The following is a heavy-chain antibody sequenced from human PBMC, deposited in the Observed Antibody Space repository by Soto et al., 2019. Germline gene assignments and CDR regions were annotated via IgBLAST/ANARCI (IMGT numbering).Heavy chain of an antibody. V-gene: IGHV1-58*01. CDR3: ATDKGDSYGYGNY. Sequence: SVKVSCKASGFAFSNSAVQWVRQARGQRLEWIGWIVVGSGNTNYAQKFQERVTITRDISAATAYMELSSLRSEDTAVYYCATDKGDSYGYGNYWGQGTLVTVSS. CDR1: GFAFSNSA. D-gene: IGHD5-18*01. J-gene: IGHJ4*02. CDR2: IVVGSGNT.